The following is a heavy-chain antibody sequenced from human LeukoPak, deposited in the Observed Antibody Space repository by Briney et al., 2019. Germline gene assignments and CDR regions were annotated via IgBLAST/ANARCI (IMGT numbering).Heavy chain of an antibody. Sequence: NPGGSLRLSCAASGFTFSSYSMNWVRQAPGKGLEWVSSISSSSSYIYYADSVKGRFTISRDNAKNSLYLQMNSLRAEDTAIYYCAKGRVSRIVALYRKYYFDYWGQGTLVTVSS. CDR1: GFTFSSYS. V-gene: IGHV3-21*04. CDR2: ISSSSSYI. J-gene: IGHJ4*02. D-gene: IGHD3-22*01. CDR3: AKGRVSRIVALYRKYYFDY.